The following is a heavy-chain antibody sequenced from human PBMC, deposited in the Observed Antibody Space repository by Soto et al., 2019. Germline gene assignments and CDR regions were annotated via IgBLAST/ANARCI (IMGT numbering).Heavy chain of an antibody. CDR1: GYTFNRHY. Sequence: QVQLVQSGAEVRKPGASVKVSCKASGYTFNRHYIQWVRQAPGQGLEWMGMIDPSGGDTNYAKKFQGRVTLTSDTTTSTVYMELSSLRSEDTAVYDWAKRRVVGLTRSSFDYWGPGPLVIGSS. CDR3: AKRRVVGLTRSSFDY. V-gene: IGHV1-46*02. CDR2: IDPSGGDT. J-gene: IGHJ4*02. D-gene: IGHD2-15*01.